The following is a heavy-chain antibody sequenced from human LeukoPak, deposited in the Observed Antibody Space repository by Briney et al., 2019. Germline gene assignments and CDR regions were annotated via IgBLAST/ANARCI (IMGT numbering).Heavy chain of an antibody. J-gene: IGHJ5*02. CDR1: GGTFSSYA. V-gene: IGHV1-69*05. Sequence: ASVKVSCKASGGTFSSYAISWVRQAPGQGLEWMGRIIPIFGTANYAQKFQGRVTITTDESTSTAYMELSSLRSEDTAVYYCAREVDGGFDPWGQGPLVTVSS. CDR3: AREVDGGFDP. CDR2: IIPIFGTA. D-gene: IGHD5-24*01.